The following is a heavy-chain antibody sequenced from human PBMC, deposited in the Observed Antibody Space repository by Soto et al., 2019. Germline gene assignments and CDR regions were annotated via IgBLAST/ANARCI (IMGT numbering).Heavy chain of an antibody. D-gene: IGHD6-6*01. CDR2: IYSGGST. Sequence: GGSLRLSCAASGFTVSSNYMSWVRQAPGKGLEWVSVIYSGGSTYYADSVKGRFTISRDNSKNTLYLQMNSLRAEDTAVYYCARDCGIAARPSDFHYYGMDVWGQGTTVTVSS. V-gene: IGHV3-53*01. CDR1: GFTVSSNY. CDR3: ARDCGIAARPSDFHYYGMDV. J-gene: IGHJ6*02.